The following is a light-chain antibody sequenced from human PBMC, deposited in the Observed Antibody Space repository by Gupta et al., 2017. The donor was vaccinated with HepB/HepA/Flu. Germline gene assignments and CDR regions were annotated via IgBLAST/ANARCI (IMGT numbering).Light chain of an antibody. J-gene: IGKJ1*01. CDR3: QQTYVTPRT. V-gene: IGKV1-39*01. CDR2: AAS. CDR1: QNINNY. Sequence: DIQMTQSPSSLSAAVGDRVTITCRASQNINNYLNWYHQKPGEVPKLLIYAASSLQSGVPSRFSGSGSGTDFTLTITDLQPEDFGSFCCQQTYVTPRTFGQGTKVEVK.